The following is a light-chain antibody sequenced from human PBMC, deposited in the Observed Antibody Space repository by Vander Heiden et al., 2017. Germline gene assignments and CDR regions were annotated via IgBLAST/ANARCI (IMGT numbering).Light chain of an antibody. CDR3: QQYNSYPYT. J-gene: IGKJ2*01. CDR1: QSISSW. V-gene: IGKV1-5*03. Sequence: DIQLTPPPSTLSASVGDRVTITCRASQSISSWLAWYQQKPGKAPKLLIYKASSLESGVPSRFSGSGSGTEFTLTISSLQPDDFATYYCQQYNSYPYTFGQGTKLEIK. CDR2: KAS.